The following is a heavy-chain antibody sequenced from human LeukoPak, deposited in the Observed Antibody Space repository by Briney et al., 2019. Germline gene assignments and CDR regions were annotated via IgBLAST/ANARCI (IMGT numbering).Heavy chain of an antibody. Sequence: GSLRLSCTASGFTFSDAWVTWVRQAPGKGLEWVGRIRSKTSGGTTDYAAPANGRFTISRDDSKNTIFLQMNSLKTEDTAVYYCNTFNWNSPFDYWGQGTLVTVSS. D-gene: IGHD1-20*01. CDR3: NTFNWNSPFDY. V-gene: IGHV3-15*01. J-gene: IGHJ4*02. CDR2: IRSKTSGGTT. CDR1: GFTFSDAW.